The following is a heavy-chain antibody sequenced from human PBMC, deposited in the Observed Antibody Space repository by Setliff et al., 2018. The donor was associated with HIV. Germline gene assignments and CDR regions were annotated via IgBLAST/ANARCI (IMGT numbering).Heavy chain of an antibody. CDR1: GLTFSNCG. J-gene: IGHJ4*02. D-gene: IGHD2-2*01. Sequence: GGSLRLSCATSGLTFSNCGMHWVRQAPGKGLEWVASIRSDGSNKYYADSVTGRFTISRDDSKNTLYLQMNSLRAEDTAVYYCATDKGQKYADYWGQGTVVTVS. CDR3: ATDKGQKYADY. V-gene: IGHV3-30*02. CDR2: IRSDGSNK.